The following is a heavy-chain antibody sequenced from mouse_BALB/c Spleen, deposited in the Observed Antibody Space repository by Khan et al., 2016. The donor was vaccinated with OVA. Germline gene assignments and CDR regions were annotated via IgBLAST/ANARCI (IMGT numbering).Heavy chain of an antibody. CDR2: ISYSGGT. CDR3: ARRAYYANWYFDV. D-gene: IGHD1-1*02. J-gene: IGHJ1*01. Sequence: VQLKESGPGLVKPSQSLSLTCTVTGYSITSDYAWNWIRQFPGNKLEWMGYISYSGGTSYNPSLKSRISITRDTSKNQFFLQLNSVTTGDTATYYCARRAYYANWYFDVWGAGTTVTVSS. V-gene: IGHV3-2*02. CDR1: GYSITSDYA.